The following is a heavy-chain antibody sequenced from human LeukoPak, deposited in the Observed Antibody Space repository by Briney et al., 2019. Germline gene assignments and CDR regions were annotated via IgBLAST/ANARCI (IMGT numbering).Heavy chain of an antibody. D-gene: IGHD3-22*01. J-gene: IGHJ4*02. CDR1: GFTFSSYE. V-gene: IGHV3-48*03. CDR2: ISSSGSTI. Sequence: GGSLRLSCAASGFTFSSYEMNWVRQAPGKGLEWVSYISSSGSTIYYADSVKGRFTISRDNAKNSLYLQMNGLGAEDTAVYYCARAQRMIVPNFDYWGQGTLVTVSS. CDR3: ARAQRMIVPNFDY.